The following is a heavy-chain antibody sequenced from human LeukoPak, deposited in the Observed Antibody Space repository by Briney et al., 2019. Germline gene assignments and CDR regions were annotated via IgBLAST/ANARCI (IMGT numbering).Heavy chain of an antibody. CDR2: IYTSDST. Sequence: SENLSLTCSISGPFISGYYWNWIRHPAGKGLEWIGRIYTSDSTYFNPSLTSRVTMSLDTSKNQFSLRLRSVTAADTAVYFCARARAAVGTPFDKWGQGILVTVSS. D-gene: IGHD6-13*01. CDR1: GPFISGYY. CDR3: ARARAAVGTPFDK. J-gene: IGHJ4*02. V-gene: IGHV4-4*07.